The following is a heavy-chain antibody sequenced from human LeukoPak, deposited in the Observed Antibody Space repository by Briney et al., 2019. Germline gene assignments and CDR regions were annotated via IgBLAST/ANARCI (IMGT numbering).Heavy chain of an antibody. Sequence: PGRSLRLSCAAAGFTVSNYWMSWVRQAPGKGLEWVANITEDGSEKDYVDSVKGRFTISRDNAQSSLYLRMDSLRAEDTAVYYCARDGVVNFWVSYGTYNYYYHMDVWGKGTTVTVSS. CDR3: ARDGVVNFWVSYGTYNYYYHMDV. J-gene: IGHJ6*04. V-gene: IGHV3-7*01. CDR2: ITEDGSEK. D-gene: IGHD3-16*01. CDR1: GFTVSNYW.